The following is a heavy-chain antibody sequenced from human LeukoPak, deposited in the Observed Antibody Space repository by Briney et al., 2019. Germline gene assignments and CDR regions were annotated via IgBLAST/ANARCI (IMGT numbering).Heavy chain of an antibody. D-gene: IGHD1-1*01. CDR3: ARDIINWNDEPNFDY. Sequence: SVKVSCKASGYTFTSYYMHWVRQAPGQGLEWTGGIIPIFGTANYAQKFQGRVTITADESTSTAYMELSSLRSEDTAVYYCARDIINWNDEPNFDYWGQGTLVTVSS. J-gene: IGHJ4*02. CDR1: GYTFTSYY. V-gene: IGHV1-69*13. CDR2: IIPIFGTA.